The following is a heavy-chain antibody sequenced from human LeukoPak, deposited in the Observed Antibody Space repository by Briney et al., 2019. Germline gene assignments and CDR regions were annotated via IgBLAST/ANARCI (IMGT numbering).Heavy chain of an antibody. D-gene: IGHD2-2*01. CDR1: GYTFTTYY. V-gene: IGHV1-46*01. J-gene: IGHJ4*02. CDR3: ARYCSTATCSEGDVY. Sequence: ASVKVSCKASGYTFTTYYMHWVRQAPGQGLEWMGIINPSAASTSYARKFQGRVTMSRDTSTSTVYMEMSSLRSEDTAVYYWARYCSTATCSEGDVYCGEGTLVTVSS. CDR2: INPSAAST.